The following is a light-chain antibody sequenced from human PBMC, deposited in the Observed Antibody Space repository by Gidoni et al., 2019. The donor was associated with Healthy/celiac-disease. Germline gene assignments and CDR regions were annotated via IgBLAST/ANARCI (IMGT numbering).Light chain of an antibody. CDR3: QQSYSTPPHT. CDR1: QSISSY. Sequence: DIQMTQSPSSLSASVGDRVTITCRASQSISSYLNWYQQKPGNAPKLLIYAASSLQSGVPSSFSGSGSVTDFTLTISSLQPEDFANYYCQQSYSTPPHTFGQGTKLEIK. J-gene: IGKJ2*01. V-gene: IGKV1-39*01. CDR2: AAS.